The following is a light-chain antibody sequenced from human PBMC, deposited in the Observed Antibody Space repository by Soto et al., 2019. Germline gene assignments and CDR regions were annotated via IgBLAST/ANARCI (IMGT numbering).Light chain of an antibody. J-gene: IGLJ2*01. V-gene: IGLV2-8*01. CDR1: SSDVGGYSH. CDR3: SSYAVSNNVV. CDR2: EVT. Sequence: QSALTQPPSASGSPGQSVTISCTGTSSDVGGYSHVSWYQQHPGKAPKVMIYEVTKRHSGVPDRFSGSKSGNTASLTVSGLQAEDEADYYCSSYAVSNNVVFGGGTKPTVL.